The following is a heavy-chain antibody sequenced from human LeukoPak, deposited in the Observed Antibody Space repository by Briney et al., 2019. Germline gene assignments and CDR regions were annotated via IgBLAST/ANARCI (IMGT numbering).Heavy chain of an antibody. CDR2: ISGSGQTT. CDR1: GFILSAHP. J-gene: IGHJ4*02. V-gene: IGHV3-23*01. Sequence: GGSLRLSCTASGFILSAHPMSWVRQGPGKSLEWVSVISGSGQTTYYADSVKGRFTVSKDNSKNTVYLQMSSLRADDTAVYYCAKEKDYRVFDHWGQGTLVTVS. D-gene: IGHD4-11*01. CDR3: AKEKDYRVFDH.